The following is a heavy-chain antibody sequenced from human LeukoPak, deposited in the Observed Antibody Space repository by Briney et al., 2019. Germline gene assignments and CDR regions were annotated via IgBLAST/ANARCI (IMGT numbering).Heavy chain of an antibody. CDR1: GFTFSNAW. J-gene: IGHJ4*02. V-gene: IGHV3-15*01. Sequence: GGSLRLSCAASGFTFSNAWMSWVRQAPGKGLEWVGRIKSKTDGGTTDYAAPVKGRFTISRDASKNTLYLQMNSLKTEDTAVYYCTTDQRDYYDSSGYNREWGQGTLVTVSS. D-gene: IGHD3-22*01. CDR2: IKSKTDGGTT. CDR3: TTDQRDYYDSSGYNRE.